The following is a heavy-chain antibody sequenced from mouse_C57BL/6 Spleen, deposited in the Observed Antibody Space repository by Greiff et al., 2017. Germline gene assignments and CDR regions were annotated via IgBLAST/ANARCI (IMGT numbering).Heavy chain of an antibody. Sequence: VQLQQPGTELVKPGASVKLSCKASGYTFTSYWMHWVKQRPGQGLEWIGNINPSNGGTNYNEKFKSKATLTVDKSSSTAYMQLSSLTSEDSAVYYCAREGRVITTVVASCDYWGQGTTLTVSS. J-gene: IGHJ2*01. CDR1: GYTFTSYW. D-gene: IGHD1-1*01. V-gene: IGHV1-53*01. CDR2: INPSNGGT. CDR3: AREGRVITTVVASCDY.